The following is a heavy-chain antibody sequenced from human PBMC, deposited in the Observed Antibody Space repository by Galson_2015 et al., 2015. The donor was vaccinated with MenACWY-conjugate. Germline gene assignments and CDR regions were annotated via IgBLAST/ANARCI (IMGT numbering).Heavy chain of an antibody. CDR2: ISYDGKDK. D-gene: IGHD3-22*01. V-gene: IGHV3-30*01. CDR1: GFNFNMYS. Sequence: LRLSCAASGFNFNMYSLHWIRQAPGKGLEWVAVISYDGKDKFYGDSVKDRFIILRDNSKNTVYLQMNSLRGEDTGVYFCARVGQERRTLLPNFDGWGQGTRVTVSS. J-gene: IGHJ4*02. CDR3: ARVGQERRTLLPNFDG.